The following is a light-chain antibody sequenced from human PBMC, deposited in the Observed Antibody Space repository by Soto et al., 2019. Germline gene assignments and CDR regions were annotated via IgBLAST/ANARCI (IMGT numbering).Light chain of an antibody. CDR2: GAS. CDR3: QQYGSSPLFT. Sequence: EIVLTQSPGTPSLSPRERATLSCRASQSVSSSYLAWYQQKPGQAPRLLIYGASSRATGIPDRFSGSGSGTDFTLTISRLEPEDFAVYYCQQYGSSPLFTFGPGTKVDIK. CDR1: QSVSSSY. J-gene: IGKJ3*01. V-gene: IGKV3-20*01.